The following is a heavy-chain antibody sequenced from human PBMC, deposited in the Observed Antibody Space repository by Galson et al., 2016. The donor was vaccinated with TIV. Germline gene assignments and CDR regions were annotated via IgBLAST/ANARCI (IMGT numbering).Heavy chain of an antibody. V-gene: IGHV1-69*13. Sequence: SVKVSCKASGGTFRNYAISWVRQAPGQGLEWMGKIIAIFGTTNYAQKFQGRVTITADESTSTDSMELRSLRSEDTAVYYCAKNVNYYGSGAFDSWGQGTLVTVSS. D-gene: IGHD3-10*01. CDR2: IIAIFGTT. CDR1: GGTFRNYA. CDR3: AKNVNYYGSGAFDS. J-gene: IGHJ4*02.